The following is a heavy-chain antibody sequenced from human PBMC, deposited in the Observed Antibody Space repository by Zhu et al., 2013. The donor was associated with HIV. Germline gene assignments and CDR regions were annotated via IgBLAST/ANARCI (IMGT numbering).Heavy chain of an antibody. J-gene: IGHJ4*02. CDR2: INPSSGST. D-gene: IGHD7-27*01. Sequence: QVQLVQSGAEVKKPGASVKVSCKASGYTFTNYGISWVRQAPGQGLEWMGIINPSSGSTSYAQKLQGRITMTSDTSTSTVYMDLSSLTSDDTAVYYCARVGDWGSGNTYWGEDWGYWGQGTLVIVSS. CDR3: ARVGDWGSGNTYWGEDWGY. CDR1: GYTFTNYG. V-gene: IGHV1-46*04.